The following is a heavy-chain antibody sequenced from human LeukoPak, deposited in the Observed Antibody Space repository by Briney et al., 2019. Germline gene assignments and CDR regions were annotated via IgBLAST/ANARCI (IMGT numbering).Heavy chain of an antibody. CDR3: ARVIYSVEQQLVQYYFDY. J-gene: IGHJ4*02. CDR2: IYHSGST. Sequence: PSETLSLTCAVSGGSISSSNWWSWVRQPPGKGLEWIGEIYHSGSTNYNPSLKSRVTISVDTSKNQFSLKLSSVTAADTAVYYCARVIYSVEQQLVQYYFDYWGQGTLVTVSS. CDR1: GGSISSSNW. D-gene: IGHD6-13*01. V-gene: IGHV4-4*02.